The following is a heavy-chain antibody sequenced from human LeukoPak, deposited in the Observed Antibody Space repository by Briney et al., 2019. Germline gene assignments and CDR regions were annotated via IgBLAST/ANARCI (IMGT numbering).Heavy chain of an antibody. V-gene: IGHV3-11*01. D-gene: IGHD6-19*01. CDR1: GFTFSDYY. Sequence: GGSLRLSCAASGFTFSDYYMSWIRQAPGKGLEWVSYISSSGSTIYYADSVKGRFTISRGNAKHSLYLQMNSLRAEDTAVYYCARMYSSGWYRSEYFQHWGQGTLVTVSS. J-gene: IGHJ1*01. CDR3: ARMYSSGWYRSEYFQH. CDR2: ISSSGSTI.